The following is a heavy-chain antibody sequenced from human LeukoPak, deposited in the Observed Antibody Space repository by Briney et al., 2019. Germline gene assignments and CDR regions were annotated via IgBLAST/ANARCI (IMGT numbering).Heavy chain of an antibody. CDR3: ARVKYGSGFDSAFDY. Sequence: GGSLSLSCATSGFTVSSNYMSWVRQAPGKGLEWVSVIYSGGTTYYAESVKGRFTISKDNSKNTLNRQMSSLRAEDTAVYYCARVKYGSGFDSAFDYWGQGTLVTVSS. D-gene: IGHD5-12*01. CDR1: GFTVSSNY. V-gene: IGHV3-66*01. J-gene: IGHJ4*02. CDR2: IYSGGTT.